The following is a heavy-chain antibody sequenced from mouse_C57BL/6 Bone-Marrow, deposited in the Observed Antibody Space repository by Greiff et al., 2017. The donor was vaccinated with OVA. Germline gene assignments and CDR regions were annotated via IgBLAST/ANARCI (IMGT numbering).Heavy chain of an antibody. CDR1: GYTFTSYW. V-gene: IGHV1-5*01. Sequence: VQLQQSGTVLARPGASVKMSCKTSGYTFTSYWMHWVKQRPGQGLEWIGAIYPGNSDTSYNQKFKGKAKLTAVTSASTAYMELSSLTNEDSAVYYCTMIYDGEYCYFDVWGTGTTVTVSS. J-gene: IGHJ1*03. CDR2: IYPGNSDT. D-gene: IGHD2-12*01. CDR3: TMIYDGEYCYFDV.